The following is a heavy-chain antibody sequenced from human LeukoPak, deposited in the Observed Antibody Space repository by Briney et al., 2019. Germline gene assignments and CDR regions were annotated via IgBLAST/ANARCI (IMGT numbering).Heavy chain of an antibody. CDR2: IYTSGST. J-gene: IGHJ6*03. V-gene: IGHV4-61*02. Sequence: SETLSLTCTVSGGSISSGSYYWSWIRQPAGKGLEWIGRIYTSGSTNYNPSLKSRVTISVDTSKNQFSPKLSSVTAADTAVYYCARVTYDYVWGSYRYGDYYYYMDVWGKGTTVTISS. CDR3: ARVTYDYVWGSYRYGDYYYYMDV. D-gene: IGHD3-16*02. CDR1: GGSISSGSYY.